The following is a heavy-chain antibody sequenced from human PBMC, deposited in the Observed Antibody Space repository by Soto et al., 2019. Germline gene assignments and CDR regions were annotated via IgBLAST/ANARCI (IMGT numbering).Heavy chain of an antibody. CDR2: INAGNGNT. J-gene: IGHJ6*02. CDR1: GYTFTSYA. Sequence: ASVKVSCKASGYTFTSYAMHWVRQAPGQRLEWMGWINAGNGNTKYSQKFQGRVTITRDTSASTAYMELSSLRSEDTAVYYCARRYGDYVGYYYYGMDVWGQGTTVTVSS. V-gene: IGHV1-3*01. CDR3: ARRYGDYVGYYYYGMDV. D-gene: IGHD4-17*01.